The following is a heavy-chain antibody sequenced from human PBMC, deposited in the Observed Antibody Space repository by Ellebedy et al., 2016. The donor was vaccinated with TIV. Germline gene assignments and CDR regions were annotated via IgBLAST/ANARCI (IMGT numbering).Heavy chain of an antibody. Sequence: GESLKISXKGSGYSFTSYWISWVRQMPGKGLEWMGRIDPSDSYTNYSPSFQGHVTISADKSISTAYLQWSSLKASDTAMYYCARRNPKELVGGPHGAFDIWGPGTMVSVSS. J-gene: IGHJ3*02. V-gene: IGHV5-10-1*01. CDR1: GYSFTSYW. CDR2: IDPSDSYT. D-gene: IGHD1-26*01. CDR3: ARRNPKELVGGPHGAFDI.